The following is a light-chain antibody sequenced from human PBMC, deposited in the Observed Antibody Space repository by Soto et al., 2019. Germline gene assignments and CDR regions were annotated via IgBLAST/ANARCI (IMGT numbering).Light chain of an antibody. V-gene: IGKV1-9*01. Sequence: DIQLTQSPSFLSASVGDRVTITCRASQGISSYLAWYQQKPGKAPKLLIYAASTLQSGVPSRFSGSGSGTEFTLTISSLQPEDFAVYYCQQYASAPFSLGPGTKVDIK. CDR1: QGISSY. CDR3: QQYASAPFS. J-gene: IGKJ3*01. CDR2: AAS.